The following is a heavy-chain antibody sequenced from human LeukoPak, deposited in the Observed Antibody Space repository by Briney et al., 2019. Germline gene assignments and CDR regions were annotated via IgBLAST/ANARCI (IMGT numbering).Heavy chain of an antibody. Sequence: GGSLRLSCAASGFTFSSYGMHWVRQAPGKGLEWVAVISYDGSNKYYADSVKGRFTISRDNAKNSLYLQMNSLRAEDTAVYYCARDTGPEPYYYYGMDVWGQGTTVTVSS. CDR3: ARDTGPEPYYYYGMDV. J-gene: IGHJ6*02. V-gene: IGHV3-30*03. D-gene: IGHD1-14*01. CDR2: ISYDGSNK. CDR1: GFTFSSYG.